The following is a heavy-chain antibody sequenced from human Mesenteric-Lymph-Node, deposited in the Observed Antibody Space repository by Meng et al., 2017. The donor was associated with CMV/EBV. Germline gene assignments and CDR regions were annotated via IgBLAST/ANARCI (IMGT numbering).Heavy chain of an antibody. Sequence: QVQLAQSGAEVKKPGSSVKVSCKASGGTFSSYTISWVRQAPGQGLEWMGRIIPILGIANYAQKFQGSVTITADKSTSTAYMELSSLRSEDTAVYYCAGGIAAAGSRWFDPWGQGTLVTVSS. CDR2: IIPILGIA. J-gene: IGHJ5*02. CDR1: GGTFSSYT. CDR3: AGGIAAAGSRWFDP. V-gene: IGHV1-69*02. D-gene: IGHD6-13*01.